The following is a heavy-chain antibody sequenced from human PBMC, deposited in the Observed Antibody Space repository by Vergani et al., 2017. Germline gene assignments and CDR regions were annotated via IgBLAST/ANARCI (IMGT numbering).Heavy chain of an antibody. CDR3: ATGGSIAARPRSY. D-gene: IGHD6-6*01. CDR2: IWYDGSNK. CDR1: GFTFSSYG. J-gene: IGHJ4*02. Sequence: VQLVESGGGVVQPGRSLRLSCAASGFTFSSYGMHWVRQAPGKGLGWVAVIWYDGSNKYYADSVKGRFTISRDNSKNTLYLQMNSLRAEDTAVYYCATGGSIAARPRSYWGQGTLVTVSS. V-gene: IGHV3-33*01.